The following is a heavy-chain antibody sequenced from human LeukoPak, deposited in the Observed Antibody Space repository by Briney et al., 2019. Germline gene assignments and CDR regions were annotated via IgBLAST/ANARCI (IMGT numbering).Heavy chain of an antibody. D-gene: IGHD6-25*01. CDR3: ASGYSSGGDY. Sequence: SETLSLTCTVSGGSISSYYWSWIRQPPGKGLEWIGYIYYGGSTNYNPSLKSRVTISLNTSKKQLSLKLRSVTAADTAVYYCASGYSSGGDYWGQGILVTVSS. V-gene: IGHV4-59*01. J-gene: IGHJ4*02. CDR1: GGSISSYY. CDR2: IYYGGST.